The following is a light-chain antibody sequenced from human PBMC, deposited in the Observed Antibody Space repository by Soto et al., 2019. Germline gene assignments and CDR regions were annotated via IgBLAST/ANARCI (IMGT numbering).Light chain of an antibody. CDR2: WAS. CDR1: QSVLYSSNNKNY. Sequence: DIVMTQSPDSLAVSLGEGATINCKSSQSVLYSSNNKNYLAWYQQKPGQPPKLLILWASTRESGVPDRFSGSGSGTDFTLTISSLQAEDVAVYYCQQYYSFPQTFGQGTKVEIK. J-gene: IGKJ1*01. CDR3: QQYYSFPQT. V-gene: IGKV4-1*01.